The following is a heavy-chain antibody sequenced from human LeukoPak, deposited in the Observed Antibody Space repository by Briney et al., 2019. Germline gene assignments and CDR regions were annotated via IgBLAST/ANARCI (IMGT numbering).Heavy chain of an antibody. CDR3: AREHSSRIYFYYVDV. CDR2: LYTRGNT. Sequence: SVTLSLTCTVSGGSISDSSWSWVRQPAGKGLEWIGRLYTRGNTNYNPSLKSRVTMSVDTSRNQFSLKLTSLTAADTAVYYCAREHSSRIYFYYVDVWGTGTTVVVSS. D-gene: IGHD6-13*01. J-gene: IGHJ6*03. CDR1: GGSISDSS. V-gene: IGHV4-4*07.